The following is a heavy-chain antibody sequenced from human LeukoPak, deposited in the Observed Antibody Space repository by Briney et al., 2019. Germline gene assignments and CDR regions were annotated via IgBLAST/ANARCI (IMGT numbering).Heavy chain of an antibody. CDR3: ARDRQRYFDY. V-gene: IGHV1-2*02. J-gene: IGHJ4*02. Sequence: ASVKVSCKASGYTFTGYYLHWVRQAPGQGLEWMGWINPNGGGTNYAQKFRGRVTMTRDTSISTAYMELSSLRSDDTAVYYCARDRQRYFDYWGQGTLVTVSS. CDR1: GYTFTGYY. CDR2: INPNGGGT.